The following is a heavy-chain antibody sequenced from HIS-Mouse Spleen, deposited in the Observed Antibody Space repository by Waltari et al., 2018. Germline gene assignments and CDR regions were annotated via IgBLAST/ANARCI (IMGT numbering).Heavy chain of an antibody. CDR2: IYYRGST. CDR3: ARSPYYDFWSGYSDNWFDP. V-gene: IGHV4-31*03. Sequence: QVQLQESGPGLVKPSQTLSLTCTVSGGSISSGGYYWSWIRQHPGKGLEWMGSIYYRGSTYYTQSLKSRVTVSVNTSKNQFSLKLSSVTAADTAVYYCARSPYYDFWSGYSDNWFDPWGQGTLVTVSS. J-gene: IGHJ5*02. CDR1: GGSISSGGYY. D-gene: IGHD3-3*01.